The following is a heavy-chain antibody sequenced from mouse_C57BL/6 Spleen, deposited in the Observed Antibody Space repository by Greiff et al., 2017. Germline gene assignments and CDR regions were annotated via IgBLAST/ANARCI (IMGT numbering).Heavy chain of an antibody. J-gene: IGHJ1*03. D-gene: IGHD2-4*01. Sequence: EVQLQQSGPELVKPGASVKISCKASGYTFTDYYMNWVKQSHGKSLEWIGDINPNNGGTSYNQKFKGKATLTVDKSSSTAYMELRSLTSEDSAVYYCARGIYYEYGGYWYFDVWGTGTTVTVSS. CDR2: INPNNGGT. CDR3: ARGIYYEYGGYWYFDV. V-gene: IGHV1-26*01. CDR1: GYTFTDYY.